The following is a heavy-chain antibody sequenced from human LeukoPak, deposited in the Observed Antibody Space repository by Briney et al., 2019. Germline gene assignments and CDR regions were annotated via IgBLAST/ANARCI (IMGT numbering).Heavy chain of an antibody. Sequence: TGGSLRLSCAASGFTFSSYSMNWVRQAPGKGLEWVSYFSSSSSTIYYADSVKGRFTISRDNAKNSLYLQMNSLRAEDTAVYYCARDRGYCSGGSCYSENGMDVWGQGTTVTVSS. D-gene: IGHD2-15*01. CDR2: FSSSSSTI. CDR1: GFTFSSYS. V-gene: IGHV3-48*04. J-gene: IGHJ6*02. CDR3: ARDRGYCSGGSCYSENGMDV.